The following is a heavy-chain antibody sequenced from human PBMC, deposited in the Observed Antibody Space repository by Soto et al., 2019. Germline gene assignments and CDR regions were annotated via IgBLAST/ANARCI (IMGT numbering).Heavy chain of an antibody. CDR2: IYHSGTT. J-gene: IGHJ4*02. CDR1: GGSISSNW. D-gene: IGHD2-15*01. Sequence: SETLSLTCTVSGGSISSNWWTWVRQPPGKGLEWIGEIYHSGTTNYNPSLESRVSISLDKSQNQFSLIVNSVTAADTAMYYCARSPRYWGQGTLVTVYS. V-gene: IGHV4-4*02. CDR3: ARSPRY.